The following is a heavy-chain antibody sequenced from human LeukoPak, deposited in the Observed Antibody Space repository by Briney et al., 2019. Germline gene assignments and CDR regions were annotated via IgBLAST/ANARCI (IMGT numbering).Heavy chain of an antibody. D-gene: IGHD2-2*01. CDR3: ARDIKGQYQDAFDI. J-gene: IGHJ3*02. CDR2: ISSSSRTI. CDR1: GFTFSSYS. V-gene: IGHV3-48*01. Sequence: PGGSLRLSCAASGFTFSSYSMNWVRQAPGKGLEWVSYISSSSRTIYYADSVKGRFTISRDNAKNSVYLQMNSLRAEDTAVYYCARDIKGQYQDAFDIWGQGTMVTVSS.